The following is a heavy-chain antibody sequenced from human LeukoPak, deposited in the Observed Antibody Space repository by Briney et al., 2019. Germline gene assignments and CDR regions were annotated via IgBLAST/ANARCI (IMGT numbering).Heavy chain of an antibody. V-gene: IGHV1-46*01. D-gene: IGHD4-17*01. CDR1: GYTFTNYY. CDR3: ARDTRTMTAVTRGQHYYYGLDV. J-gene: IGHJ6*02. Sequence: ASVKVSCRASGYTFTNYYLHWVRQAPGHGLEWMAIINPSDGGTYYEQKLQGRVTVTRDTSTSTVYMELSSLRSEDTAVYYCARDTRTMTAVTRGQHYYYGLDVLGQGTTVTVSS. CDR2: INPSDGGT.